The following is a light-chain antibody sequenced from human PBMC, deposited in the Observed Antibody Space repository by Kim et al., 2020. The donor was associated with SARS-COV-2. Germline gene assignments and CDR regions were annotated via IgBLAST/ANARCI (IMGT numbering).Light chain of an antibody. CDR1: QTVNNY. Sequence: IVLTQSPGTLSLSPGERATLSCRASQTVNNYLACYQQKPGQAPRLLIYGASSRATGIPERFSGSGSGTDFTLTISRLEPEDFAVFYCQQYAGSPLSATFGGGTKVDIK. CDR3: QQYAGSPLSAT. J-gene: IGKJ4*01. CDR2: GAS. V-gene: IGKV3-20*01.